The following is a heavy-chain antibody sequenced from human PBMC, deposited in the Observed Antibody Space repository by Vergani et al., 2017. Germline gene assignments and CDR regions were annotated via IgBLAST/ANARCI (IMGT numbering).Heavy chain of an antibody. CDR1: GFTFSSYA. D-gene: IGHD5-24*01. Sequence: EVQLLESGGGLVQPGGSLRLSCAASGFTFSSYAMSWVRQAPGKGLEWVSAISGSGGSTYYADSVKGRFTISRDNSKNTLYLQMNSLRAEDTAVYYCAQEGGGESGWLRPWAYNWFDPWGQGTLVTVSS. V-gene: IGHV3-23*01. J-gene: IGHJ5*02. CDR3: AQEGGGESGWLRPWAYNWFDP. CDR2: ISGSGGST.